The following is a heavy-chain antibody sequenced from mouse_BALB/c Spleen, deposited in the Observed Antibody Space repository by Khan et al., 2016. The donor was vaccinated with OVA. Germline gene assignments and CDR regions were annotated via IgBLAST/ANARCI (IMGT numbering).Heavy chain of an antibody. CDR1: GYTFTNYG. Sequence: QIQLVQSGPELKKPGETVKISCKASGYTFTNYGMNWVKQAPGKALKWMGWINTYTGEPTYADDFKGRFAFSLETSANTASLQINNLKNEDTATYFCARVGNYWYFDVWGAGTTFTVSS. J-gene: IGHJ1*01. CDR3: ARVGNYWYFDV. V-gene: IGHV9-3-1*01. D-gene: IGHD2-1*01. CDR2: INTYTGEP.